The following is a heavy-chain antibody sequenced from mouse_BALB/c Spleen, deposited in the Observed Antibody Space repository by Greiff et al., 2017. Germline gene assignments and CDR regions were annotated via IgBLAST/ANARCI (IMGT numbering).Heavy chain of an antibody. CDR2: ISSGGSYT. CDR1: GFTFSSYA. CDR3: ARRSSGPYFDY. J-gene: IGHJ2*01. V-gene: IGHV5-9-3*01. Sequence: EVQGVESGGGLVKPGGSLKLSCAASGFTFSSYAMSWVRQTPEKRLEWVATISSGGSYTYYPDSVKGRFTISRDNAKNTLYLQMSSLRSEDTAMYYCARRSSGPYFDYWGQGTTLTVSS. D-gene: IGHD3-1*01.